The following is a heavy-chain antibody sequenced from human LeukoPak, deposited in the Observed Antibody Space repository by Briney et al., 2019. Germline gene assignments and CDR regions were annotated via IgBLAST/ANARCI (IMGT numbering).Heavy chain of an antibody. CDR2: INGSGGST. CDR3: AKGDDFWCGPGLNWFDP. J-gene: IGHJ5*02. V-gene: IGHV3-23*01. CDR1: GFTFSSYA. D-gene: IGHD3-3*01. Sequence: GGSLRLSCAASGFTFSSYAMSWVRQAPGKGLEWVSAINGSGGSTYYADSVKGRFTISRDNSKNTLYLQMNSLRAEDTAVYYCAKGDDFWCGPGLNWFDPWGQGTLVTVSS.